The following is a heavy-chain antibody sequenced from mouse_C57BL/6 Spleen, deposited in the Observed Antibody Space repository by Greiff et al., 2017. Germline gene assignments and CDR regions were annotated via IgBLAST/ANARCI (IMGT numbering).Heavy chain of an antibody. J-gene: IGHJ2*01. Sequence: VKLMESGPGLVQPSQSLSITCTVSGFSLTSYGVHWVRQSPGKGLEWLGVRWSGGSTDNTAAFISRLSISKDNSKSQVFFKMNSLQADDTAIYYCARSRGGYFDYWGQGTTLTVSS. CDR3: ARSRGGYFDY. CDR2: RWSGGST. V-gene: IGHV2-2*01. CDR1: GFSLTSYG.